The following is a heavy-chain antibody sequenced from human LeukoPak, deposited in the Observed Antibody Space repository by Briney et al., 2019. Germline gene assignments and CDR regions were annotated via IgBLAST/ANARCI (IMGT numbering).Heavy chain of an antibody. D-gene: IGHD3-22*01. J-gene: IGHJ4*02. CDR1: GGSDSSGSYY. CDR2: IYYTGST. CDR3: ARFYYDSSGFYYYFDY. Sequence: SETLSLTCTVSGGSDSSGSYYWSWIRQPPGKGLEWVGYIYYTGSTNYNPSLKSRVTISVDTSKNQFSLKLSSVTAADTAVYYCARFYYDSSGFYYYFDYWGQGALVTVPS. V-gene: IGHV4-61*01.